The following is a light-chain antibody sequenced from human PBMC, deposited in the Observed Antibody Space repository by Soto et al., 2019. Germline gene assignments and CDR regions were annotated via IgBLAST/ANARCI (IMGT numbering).Light chain of an antibody. CDR3: SSHAGINNVV. V-gene: IGLV2-8*01. J-gene: IGLJ3*02. CDR1: SSDVGGYNY. Sequence: QSALTQPPSASGSPGQSVTISCTGTSSDVGGYNYVSWYQQHPGKAPKLMIYEVTKRPSGVPDRFSGSKSGNTASLTVSGLLADDEADYYCSSHAGINNVVFGGGTQLTVL. CDR2: EVT.